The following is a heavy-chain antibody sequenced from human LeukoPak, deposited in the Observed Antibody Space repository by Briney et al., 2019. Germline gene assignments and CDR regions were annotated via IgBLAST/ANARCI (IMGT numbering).Heavy chain of an antibody. Sequence: PGGSLRLSCAASGFTFSSYAMSWVRQAPGKGLEWVSAISGSGGSTYYADSVKGRFTISRDNSKNTLYLQMNSLRAEDTAVYYCAKVFDYGHYSLYYYYYMDVWGKGTTVTVSS. CDR2: ISGSGGST. CDR1: GFTFSSYA. D-gene: IGHD4-17*01. V-gene: IGHV3-23*01. J-gene: IGHJ6*03. CDR3: AKVFDYGHYSLYYYYYMDV.